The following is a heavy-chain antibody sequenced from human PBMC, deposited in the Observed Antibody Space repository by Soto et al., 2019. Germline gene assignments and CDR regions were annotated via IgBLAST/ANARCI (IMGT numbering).Heavy chain of an antibody. CDR1: GFTFSSYA. V-gene: IGHV3-30-3*01. CDR3: VKDMKWGGMTTIHYFDS. CDR2: ISYDGSNK. J-gene: IGHJ4*02. Sequence: PGGSLRLSCAASGFTFSSYAMHWVRQAPGKGLEWVAVISYDGSNKYYADSVKGRFTISRDNAKNSLFLQMNSLRPEDTAFYYCVKDMKWGGMTTIHYFDSWGQGTLVTVS. D-gene: IGHD4-17*01.